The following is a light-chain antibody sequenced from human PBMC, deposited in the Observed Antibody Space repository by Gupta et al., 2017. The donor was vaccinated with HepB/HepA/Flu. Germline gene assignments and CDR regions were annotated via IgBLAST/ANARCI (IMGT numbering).Light chain of an antibody. J-gene: IGKJ4*01. V-gene: IGKV3-20*01. CDR1: QSVSSSY. CDR3: QQYCSSRL. Sequence: EIVLTQSPGTLSLSPGERATLSCRASQSVSSSYLAWYQQKPGQAPRLIIYGASSMDTGNPDSFRGCGEHKDFTLTSSGREHDACAVYYEQQYCSSRLFGRGTKVDIK. CDR2: GAS.